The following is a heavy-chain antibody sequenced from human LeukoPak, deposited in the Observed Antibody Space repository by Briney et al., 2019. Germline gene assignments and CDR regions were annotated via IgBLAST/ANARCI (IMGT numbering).Heavy chain of an antibody. CDR3: ARGPSSVIDY. Sequence: GGSLRLSCAASGFTFSSYDMNWVRQAPGKGLEWVSSISGSGGYIYYADSMRGRFTFSRDNAKNSLFLQMNSLRAEDTAVYYCARGPSSVIDYWGQGTLVTVSS. CDR1: GFTFSSYD. V-gene: IGHV3-21*06. CDR2: ISGSGGYI. J-gene: IGHJ4*02.